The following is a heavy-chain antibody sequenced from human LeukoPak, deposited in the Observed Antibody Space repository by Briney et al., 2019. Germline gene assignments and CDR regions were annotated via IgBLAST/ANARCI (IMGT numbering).Heavy chain of an antibody. J-gene: IGHJ5*02. CDR1: GYTFTGYY. CDR3: ARDRIAAAGRNWFDP. V-gene: IGHV1-2*02. D-gene: IGHD6-13*01. Sequence: GASVKVSCKASGYTFTGYYMHWVRQAPGQGLEWMGWINPNSGGTNYAQKFQGRVTMTRDTSISTAYMELSRLRSDDTAVYYCARDRIAAAGRNWFDPWGQGTLVTVSS. CDR2: INPNSGGT.